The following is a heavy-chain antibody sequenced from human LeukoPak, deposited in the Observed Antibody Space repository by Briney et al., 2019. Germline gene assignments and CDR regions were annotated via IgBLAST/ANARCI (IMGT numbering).Heavy chain of an antibody. CDR3: ARVRYYYYYMDV. CDR2: IYYSGST. Sequence: SETLSLTCTVSGGSISNNSYYWGWIRQPPGKGLEWIGSIYYSGSTYYNPSLKSRVTISVDTSKNQFSLKLTSVTAADTAVYYCARVRYYYYYMDVWGKGTTVTISS. CDR1: GGSISNNSYY. V-gene: IGHV4-39*07. J-gene: IGHJ6*03.